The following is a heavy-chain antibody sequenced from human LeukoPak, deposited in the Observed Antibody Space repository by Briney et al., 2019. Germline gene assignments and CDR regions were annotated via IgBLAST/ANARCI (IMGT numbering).Heavy chain of an antibody. CDR2: IYYSGTT. Sequence: SETLSLTCTVSGDSITSSSYYWGWIRQPPGKGLEWIGSIYYSGTTYYNPSLKSRVTISVDTSKNQFSLKLNSVTAADTAVYYCASRPTSYYDILTGYYNPWYWGQGTLVTVSS. V-gene: IGHV4-39*01. CDR3: ASRPTSYYDILTGYYNPWY. J-gene: IGHJ4*02. CDR1: GDSITSSSYY. D-gene: IGHD3-9*01.